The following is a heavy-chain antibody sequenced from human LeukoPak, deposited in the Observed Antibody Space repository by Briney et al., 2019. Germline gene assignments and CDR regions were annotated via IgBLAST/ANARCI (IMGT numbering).Heavy chain of an antibody. CDR3: AGATYYYDSSGYYNI. J-gene: IGHJ3*02. CDR2: ITSSGGST. Sequence: TGGSLRLSCAASGFTFSSYAMSWVRQAPGKGLEWVSSITSSGGSTYYAGSVKGQYTISRDNAKNTLYLQMNSLRAEDTAVYYCAGATYYYDSSGYYNIWGQGTMVTVSS. D-gene: IGHD3-22*01. CDR1: GFTFSSYA. V-gene: IGHV3-23*01.